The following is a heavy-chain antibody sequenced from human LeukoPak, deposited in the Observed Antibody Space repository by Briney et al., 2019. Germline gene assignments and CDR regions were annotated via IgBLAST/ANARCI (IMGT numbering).Heavy chain of an antibody. CDR1: GFTFSSYA. J-gene: IGHJ4*02. Sequence: GGSLRLSCAASGFTFSSYAMSWVRQAPGKGLEWVSGISDSAISTYYADSVKGRFTISRDNSKNTLHLQMNSLRAEDTAVYYCAKDSPHYAWVFDYWGQGTLVTVSS. V-gene: IGHV3-23*01. CDR3: AKDSPHYAWVFDY. CDR2: ISDSAIST. D-gene: IGHD4-17*01.